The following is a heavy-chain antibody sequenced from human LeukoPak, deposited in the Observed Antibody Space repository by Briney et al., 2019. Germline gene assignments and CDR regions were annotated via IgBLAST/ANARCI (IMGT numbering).Heavy chain of an antibody. CDR3: ARRIESLYYFDY. J-gene: IGHJ4*02. Sequence: SETLSLTCAVPGGSVSSSGYYWSWIRQPPGKGLEWIAYIYYTGRTNYNPSLKSRVTISLDTSNSQFSLKLSSVTAADTAVYYCARRIESLYYFDYWGQGTLVTVSS. D-gene: IGHD2-8*01. CDR1: GGSVSSSGYY. V-gene: IGHV4-61*08. CDR2: IYYTGRT.